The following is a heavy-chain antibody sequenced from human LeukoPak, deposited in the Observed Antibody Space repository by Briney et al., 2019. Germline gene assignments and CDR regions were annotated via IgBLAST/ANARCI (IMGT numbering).Heavy chain of an antibody. CDR2: INTNTGNP. D-gene: IGHD6-13*01. CDR1: GYTFTSYA. V-gene: IGHV7-4-1*02. Sequence: RASVKVSCKASGYTFTSYAMNWVRQAPGQGLEWMGWINTNTGNPTYAQGFTGRFVFSLDTSVSTAYLQISSLKAEDTAVYYCARPVIAAAVHDAFDIWGQGTMVTVSS. CDR3: ARPVIAAAVHDAFDI. J-gene: IGHJ3*02.